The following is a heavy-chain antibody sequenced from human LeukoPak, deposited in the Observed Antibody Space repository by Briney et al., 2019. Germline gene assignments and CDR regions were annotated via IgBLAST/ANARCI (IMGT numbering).Heavy chain of an antibody. J-gene: IGHJ5*02. CDR3: ARVVYYYDSSGYYPYNWFDP. CDR1: GGSFSGYY. CDR2: INHSGST. V-gene: IGHV4-34*01. D-gene: IGHD3-22*01. Sequence: SPSETLSLTCAVYGGSFSGYYWSWIRQPPGKGLEWIGEINHSGSTNYNPSLKSRVTISVDTSKNQFSLKLSSVTAADTAVYYRARVVYYYDSSGYYPYNWFDPWGQGTLVTVSS.